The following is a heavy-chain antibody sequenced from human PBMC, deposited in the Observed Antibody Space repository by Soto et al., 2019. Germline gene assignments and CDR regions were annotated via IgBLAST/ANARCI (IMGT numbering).Heavy chain of an antibody. CDR2: ISGSGGST. Sequence: EVQLLESGGGLVQPGGSLRISCAASGFPFSTYSMTWVRQAPGKGLEWVSTISGSGGSTYYIDSVKGRFTISRDNSKNTRYLQMNSLRAADTAVYYCAKDWTSIWGQGTTGTVSS. V-gene: IGHV3-23*01. CDR3: AKDWTSI. D-gene: IGHD3-3*01. CDR1: GFPFSTYS. J-gene: IGHJ3*02.